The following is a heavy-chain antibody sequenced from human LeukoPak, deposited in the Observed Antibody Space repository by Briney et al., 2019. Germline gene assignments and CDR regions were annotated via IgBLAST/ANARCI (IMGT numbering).Heavy chain of an antibody. CDR3: ARDDNDILTGYYIDY. Sequence: GGSLRLSCAASGFTFSSYSMNWVRRAPGKGLEWVSYISSSSSTIYYADSVKGRFTISRDNAKNSLYLQMNSLRDEDTAVYYCARDDNDILTGYYIDYWGQGTLVTVSS. J-gene: IGHJ4*02. CDR2: ISSSSSTI. CDR1: GFTFSSYS. D-gene: IGHD3-9*01. V-gene: IGHV3-48*02.